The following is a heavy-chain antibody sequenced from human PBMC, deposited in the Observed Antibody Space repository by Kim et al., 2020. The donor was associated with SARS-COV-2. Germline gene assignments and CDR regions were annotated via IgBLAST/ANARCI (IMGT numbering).Heavy chain of an antibody. J-gene: IGHJ6*02. Sequence: SETLSLTCAVSGGSISSRNWWSWVRQPPGKGLEWIGEIYHSGSTNYNPSLKSRVTISVDKSKNQFSLKLSSVTAADTAVYYCARGPRTMIVARYYYYGMDVWGQGTTVTVSS. D-gene: IGHD3-22*01. CDR2: IYHSGST. CDR3: ARGPRTMIVARYYYYGMDV. V-gene: IGHV4-4*02. CDR1: GGSISSRNW.